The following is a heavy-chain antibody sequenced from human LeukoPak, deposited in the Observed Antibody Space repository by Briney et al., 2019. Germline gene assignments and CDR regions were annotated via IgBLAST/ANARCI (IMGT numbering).Heavy chain of an antibody. CDR2: ISGSGGST. CDR1: GFTFSSYT. J-gene: IGHJ5*02. D-gene: IGHD2-2*01. V-gene: IGHV3-23*01. CDR3: AREKGDCSSTSCYNWFDP. Sequence: GGSLRLSCAASGFTFSSYTMSWVRQAPGKGLEWVSSISGSGGSTYYADSVKGRFTISRDNSKNTLYLQMNSLRSEDTAVYYCAREKGDCSSTSCYNWFDPWGQGTLVSVSS.